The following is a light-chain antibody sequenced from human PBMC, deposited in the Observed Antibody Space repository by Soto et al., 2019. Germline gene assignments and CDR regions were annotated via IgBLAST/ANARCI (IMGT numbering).Light chain of an antibody. CDR1: SSDVGSYNF. CDR3: CSYAGTSTPYV. Sequence: QSALTQPASVSGSPGQSITISCTGTSSDVGSYNFVSWYQQHPGKAPKLMIYEVTKWPSGVSNRFSGSKSGNTASLTISGLQAEDEADYYCCSYAGTSTPYVFGTGTKLTVL. CDR2: EVT. V-gene: IGLV2-23*02. J-gene: IGLJ1*01.